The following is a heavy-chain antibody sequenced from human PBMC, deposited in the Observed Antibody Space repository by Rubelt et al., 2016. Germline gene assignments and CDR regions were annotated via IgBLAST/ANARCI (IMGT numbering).Heavy chain of an antibody. CDR3: ARDYRVGATSGY. V-gene: IGHV3-33*01. D-gene: IGHD1-26*01. Sequence: QVQLVESGGGVVQPGRSLRLSCAASGFTFSSYGMHWVRQAPGKGLEWVAVIWYDGSNKYYADSVKGRFTISRDNSKNTLYLQMNSLGAEDTAVYYCARDYRVGATSGYWGQGTLVTVSS. CDR1: GFTFSSYG. J-gene: IGHJ4*02. CDR2: IWYDGSNK.